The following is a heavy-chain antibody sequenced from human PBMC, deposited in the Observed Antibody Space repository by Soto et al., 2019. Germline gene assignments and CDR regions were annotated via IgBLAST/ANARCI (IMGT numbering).Heavy chain of an antibody. CDR3: ARAAYDYGDYGFDY. D-gene: IGHD4-17*01. CDR1: GGSISSGGYY. V-gene: IGHV4-31*03. CDR2: IYYSGST. Sequence: QVQLQESGPGLVKPSQTLSLTCTVSGGSISSGGYYWSWIRQHPGKGLEWIGYIYYSGSTYYNPSLKRRVTISVATSKNQVSLKLSSVTAADTAVYYCARAAYDYGDYGFDYWGQGTLVTVSS. J-gene: IGHJ4*02.